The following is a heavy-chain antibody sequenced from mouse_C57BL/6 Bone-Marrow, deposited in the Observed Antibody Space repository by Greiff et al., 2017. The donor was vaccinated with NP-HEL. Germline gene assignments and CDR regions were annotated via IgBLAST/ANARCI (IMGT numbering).Heavy chain of an antibody. CDR2: IDPNSGGT. CDR1: GYTFTSYL. CDR3: ARYYYGSSSFDY. J-gene: IGHJ2*01. Sequence: QVQLQQPGAELVKPGASVKLSCKASGYTFTSYLMHWVKQRPGRGLEWIGRIDPNSGGTKYNEKFSKATLTVDKPSSTAYMQLNSLTSEDSAVYYCARYYYGSSSFDYWGQGTTLTVSS. V-gene: IGHV1-72*01. D-gene: IGHD1-1*01.